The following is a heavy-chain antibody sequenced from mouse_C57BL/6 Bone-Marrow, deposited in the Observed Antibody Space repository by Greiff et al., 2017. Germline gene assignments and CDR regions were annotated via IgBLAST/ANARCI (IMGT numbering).Heavy chain of an antibody. Sequence: EVQRVESGGGLVKPGGSLKLSCAASGFTFSSYAMSWVRQTPEKRLEWVATISDGGGYTYYPDNVKGRFTISRDNAKNNLYLQMSHRKSEDTAMYYCARAYYYWGQGTLVTVAA. CDR1: GFTFSSYA. CDR3: ARAYYY. D-gene: IGHD1-1*01. J-gene: IGHJ3*01. CDR2: ISDGGGYT. V-gene: IGHV5-4*01.